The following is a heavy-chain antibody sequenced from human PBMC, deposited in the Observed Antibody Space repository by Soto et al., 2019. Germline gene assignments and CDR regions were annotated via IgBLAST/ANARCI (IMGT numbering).Heavy chain of an antibody. CDR2: TRDKAHSYTT. J-gene: IGHJ4*02. CDR3: VRVSSPYYLDY. V-gene: IGHV3-72*01. Sequence: EVQLVQSAGGLVHPGGSLRLSGAASGFTFSDHYMDWVRQAPGKGLEWVGRTRDKAHSYTTEYAASVKGRFTLSRDDSRNSLYLQVNSLKTEETAVYYCVRVSSPYYLDYWGQGTLVTVSS. CDR1: GFTFSDHY.